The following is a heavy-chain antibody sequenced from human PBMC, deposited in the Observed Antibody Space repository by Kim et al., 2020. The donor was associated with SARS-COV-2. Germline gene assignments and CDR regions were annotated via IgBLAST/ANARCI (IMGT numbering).Heavy chain of an antibody. CDR1: GFTFSSYA. CDR2: ISYDGSNK. Sequence: GGSLRLSCAASGFTFSSYAMHWVRQAPGKGLEWVAVISYDGSNKYYADSVKGRFTISRDNSKNTLYLQMNSLRAEDTAVYYCARDGGTAQPRRTRFWNWYFDLWGRGTLVTVSS. D-gene: IGHD3-16*01. V-gene: IGHV3-30-3*01. J-gene: IGHJ2*01. CDR3: ARDGGTAQPRRTRFWNWYFDL.